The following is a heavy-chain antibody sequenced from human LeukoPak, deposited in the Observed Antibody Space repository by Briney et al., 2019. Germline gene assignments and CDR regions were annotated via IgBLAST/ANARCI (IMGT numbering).Heavy chain of an antibody. V-gene: IGHV4-59*01. CDR3: ARGLLNGYTHPAAFDI. CDR2: IYYSGST. Sequence: SETLSLTCTVSGGSISSYYWSWIRQPPGKGLEWIGYIYYSGSTNYNPSLKSRVTISVDTSKNQFSLKLSSVTAADTAVYYCARGLLNGYTHPAAFDIWGQGTMVTVSS. D-gene: IGHD5-24*01. J-gene: IGHJ3*02. CDR1: GGSISSYY.